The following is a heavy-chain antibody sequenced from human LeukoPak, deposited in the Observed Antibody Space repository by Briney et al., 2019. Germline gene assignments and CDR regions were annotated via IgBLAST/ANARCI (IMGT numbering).Heavy chain of an antibody. CDR3: AKGGIAVAGTWFDP. V-gene: IGHV3-9*03. CDR2: ISWNGGNI. D-gene: IGHD6-19*01. CDR1: GFTFDDYA. Sequence: QAGGSLRLSCAASGFTFDDYAMHWVRQAPGKGLEWVSGISWNGGNIVYADSVKGRFIISRDNARNSLYLQMNSLRAEDMALYYCAKGGIAVAGTWFDPWGQGTLVTVSS. J-gene: IGHJ5*02.